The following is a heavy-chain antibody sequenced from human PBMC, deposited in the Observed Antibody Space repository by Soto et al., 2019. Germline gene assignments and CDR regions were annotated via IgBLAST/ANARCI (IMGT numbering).Heavy chain of an antibody. D-gene: IGHD6-13*01. V-gene: IGHV1-18*04. Sequence: QVQLVQSGAEVKKPGASVKVSCKASGYTFTSYGISWVRQAPGQGLEWMGWISAYNGNINYAQKLQGRVTMTTDTSTSTAYMALRSLRSDDTAVYYCAREEDSSSWSGYSYGMDVWGQGTTVTVSS. CDR3: AREEDSSSWSGYSYGMDV. CDR2: ISAYNGNI. CDR1: GYTFTSYG. J-gene: IGHJ6*02.